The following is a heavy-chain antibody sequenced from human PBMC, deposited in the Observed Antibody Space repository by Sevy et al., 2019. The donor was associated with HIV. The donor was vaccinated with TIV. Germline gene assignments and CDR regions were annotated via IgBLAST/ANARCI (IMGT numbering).Heavy chain of an antibody. V-gene: IGHV1-69*13. Sequence: ASVKVSCKASGDTFGNYAIAWVRQAPGQGLEWMGGIIPVFGSANSAQKFQYRVTITADVSTSTAYMELRSLRSEDTAVYYCARSNPDGYNYSYYYGMDVWGQGTTVTVSS. J-gene: IGHJ6*02. CDR1: GDTFGNYA. D-gene: IGHD1-1*01. CDR2: IIPVFGSA. CDR3: ARSNPDGYNYSYYYGMDV.